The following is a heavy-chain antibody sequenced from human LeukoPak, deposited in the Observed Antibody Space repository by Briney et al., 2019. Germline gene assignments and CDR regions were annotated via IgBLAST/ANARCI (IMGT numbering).Heavy chain of an antibody. Sequence: PGGSLRLSCAASGFRFSGYSLHWVRQFPGRGLEWVGLISFDGSKTYYADSVKGRFTISRDNSKNTLYLQMNSLRAEDTAVYYCAKDRSSWYIGYFQHWGQGTLVTVSS. CDR3: AKDRSSWYIGYFQH. V-gene: IGHV3-30*04. CDR1: GFRFSGYS. CDR2: ISFDGSKT. J-gene: IGHJ1*01. D-gene: IGHD6-13*01.